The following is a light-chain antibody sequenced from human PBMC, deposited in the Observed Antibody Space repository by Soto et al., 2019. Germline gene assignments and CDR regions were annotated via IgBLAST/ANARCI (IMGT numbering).Light chain of an antibody. CDR1: QSVSSN. J-gene: IGKJ1*01. V-gene: IGKV3-15*01. CDR3: QKYNDWPLT. CDR2: GAF. Sequence: ELVMTQSPVTISVFPGAVANVSWRASQSVSSNLAWYQQKPGQAHSLIIYGAFTRATGGTARFSGTGSGTEFTLTISSLQSEDFALYYCQKYNDWPLTCGQGTTGDIK.